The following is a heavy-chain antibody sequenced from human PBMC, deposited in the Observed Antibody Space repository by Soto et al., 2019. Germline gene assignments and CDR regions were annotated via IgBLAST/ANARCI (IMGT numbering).Heavy chain of an antibody. D-gene: IGHD6-19*01. J-gene: IGHJ4*02. CDR3: ARETGYSSGWRKDY. Sequence: SETLSLTCTVSGGSGSSGSYYWSWIRKPPGKGLEWIGYIYYSGSTNYNPSVKGRFTISRDNAKNTLYLQMNSLRVEDTAVYYCARETGYSSGWRKDYWGQGTLVTVSS. V-gene: IGHV4-61*01. CDR1: GGSGSSGSYY. CDR2: IYYSGST.